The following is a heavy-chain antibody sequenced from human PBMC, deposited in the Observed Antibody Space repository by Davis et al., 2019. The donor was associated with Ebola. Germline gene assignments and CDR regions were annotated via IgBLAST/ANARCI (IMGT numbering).Heavy chain of an antibody. CDR1: GYTFTTYF. CDR3: ARGGGWLPDF. D-gene: IGHD6-19*01. CDR2: INPDGGVA. V-gene: IGHV1-46*01. J-gene: IGHJ4*02. Sequence: ASVKVSCKASGYTFTTYFMHWVRQAPGQGLEWMGLINPDGGVARYTQNFQGRLTMTRDTSTSTVYMELRSLRSEDTAVYYCARGGGWLPDFWGQGTLVTVSS.